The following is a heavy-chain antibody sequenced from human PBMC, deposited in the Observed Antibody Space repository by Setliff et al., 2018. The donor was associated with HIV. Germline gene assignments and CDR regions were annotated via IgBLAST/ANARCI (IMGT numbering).Heavy chain of an antibody. V-gene: IGHV4-4*07. CDR1: GGSISSHY. D-gene: IGHD3-22*01. CDR3: ARETNYDSSFHYMDV. J-gene: IGHJ6*03. CDR2: LYTSGSA. Sequence: PSETLSLTCTVSGGSISSHYWSWIRQPAGKGLEWIGRLYTSGSANYIPSLKSRVTMSVDTSKNQLSLRLSSVTAADTAVYYCARETNYDSSFHYMDVWGKGTTVTVSS.